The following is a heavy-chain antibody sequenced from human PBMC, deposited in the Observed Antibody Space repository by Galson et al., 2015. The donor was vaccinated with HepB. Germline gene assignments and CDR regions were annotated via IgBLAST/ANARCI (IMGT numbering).Heavy chain of an antibody. CDR3: ARAPIITGTPVYFDY. CDR1: GGTFSTYG. D-gene: IGHD1-7*01. J-gene: IGHJ4*02. V-gene: IGHV1-69*04. Sequence: SVKVSCKASGGTFSTYGISWVRQAPGQGLGWMGTIIPIVGIGNYAQKFQGRVTITADKSTSTAYMELSNLRSEDTAVYYCARAPIITGTPVYFDYWGQGTLVTVSS. CDR2: IIPIVGIG.